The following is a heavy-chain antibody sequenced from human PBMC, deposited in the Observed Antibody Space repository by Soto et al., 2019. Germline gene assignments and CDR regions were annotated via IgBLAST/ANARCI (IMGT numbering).Heavy chain of an antibody. CDR2: INSNGGST. V-gene: IGHV3-23*01. D-gene: IGHD2-2*01. Sequence: EVQLLESGGGLVQPGGSLRLSCVASGFTFSRYIMSWVRQAPGKGLEWVSTINSNGGSTYYADSVKGRFTVSRDNSRNWLYLQMNSLRAEDTAVYYCARVPDLNYCSRTSCLYYFDYWGQGGLVTVSS. J-gene: IGHJ4*02. CDR1: GFTFSRYI. CDR3: ARVPDLNYCSRTSCLYYFDY.